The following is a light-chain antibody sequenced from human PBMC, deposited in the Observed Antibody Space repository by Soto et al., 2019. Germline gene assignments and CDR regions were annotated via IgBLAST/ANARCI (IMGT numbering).Light chain of an antibody. CDR2: AAS. CDR1: QDITSD. J-gene: IGKJ1*01. V-gene: IGKV1-17*01. CDR3: LQHNSYPWT. Sequence: DIQMTQSPSSLSASVGDRVTITCRASQDITSDLGWFQQKPGKAPKRLIYAASSLQSGVPSRFSGSASGTEFTLTISSLQPEDFAHYYCLQHNSYPWTFGQGTKVEIK.